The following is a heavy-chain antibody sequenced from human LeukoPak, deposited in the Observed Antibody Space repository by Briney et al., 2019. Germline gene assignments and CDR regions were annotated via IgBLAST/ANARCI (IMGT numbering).Heavy chain of an antibody. CDR1: GGSISSGGYS. V-gene: IGHV4-30-2*01. D-gene: IGHD6-19*01. J-gene: IGHJ4*02. CDR2: IYHSGST. CDR3: ARGRSSGWYIKKESYYFDY. Sequence: SETLSLTCAVSGGSISSGGYSWSWIRQPPGKGLEWIGYIYHSGSTYYNPSLKSRVTISVDRSKNQFSPKLSSVTAADTAVYYCARGRSSGWYIKKESYYFDYWGQGTLVTVSS.